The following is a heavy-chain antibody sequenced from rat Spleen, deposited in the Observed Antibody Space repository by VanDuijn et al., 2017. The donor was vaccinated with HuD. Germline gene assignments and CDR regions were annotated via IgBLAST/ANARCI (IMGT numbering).Heavy chain of an antibody. CDR1: GYSITSTYR. V-gene: IGHV3-3*01. CDR3: ARTNNPYFYVMDA. J-gene: IGHJ4*01. D-gene: IGHD3-4*01. Sequence: EVQLQESGPGLVKPSQSLSLTCSVTGYSITSTYRWNWIRKFPGNKLEWIGYINSAGSTNYNPSLKSRISITRDTSKNQFFLQVNSVTTEDTATYYCARTNNPYFYVMDAWGQGASVTVSS. CDR2: INSAGST.